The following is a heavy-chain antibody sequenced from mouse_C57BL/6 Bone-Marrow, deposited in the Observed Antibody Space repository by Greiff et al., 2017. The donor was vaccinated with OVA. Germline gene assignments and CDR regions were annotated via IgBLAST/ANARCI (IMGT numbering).Heavy chain of an antibody. CDR3: VRFYDGWYFDV. Sequence: EVQLVESGGGLVQPKGSLKLSCAASGFSFNTYAMNWVRQAPGKGLEWVARIRSKSNNYATYYADSVKDRFTISRDDSESMLYLQMNNLKTEDTAMYYCVRFYDGWYFDVWGTGTTVTVSS. CDR2: IRSKSNNYAT. J-gene: IGHJ1*03. V-gene: IGHV10-1*01. CDR1: GFSFNTYA. D-gene: IGHD2-12*01.